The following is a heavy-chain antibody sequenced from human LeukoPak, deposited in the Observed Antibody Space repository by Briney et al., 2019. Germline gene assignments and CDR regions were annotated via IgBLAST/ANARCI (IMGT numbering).Heavy chain of an antibody. CDR3: AKEWDYGSNRGYFQH. D-gene: IGHD4-23*01. J-gene: IGHJ1*01. V-gene: IGHV3-33*06. CDR2: IWYDGSNK. CDR1: GFTFSSYG. Sequence: PGRSLRLSCAASGFTFSSYGMHWVRQAPGKGLEWVAVIWYDGSNKYYADSVKGRFTISRDNSKNTLYLQMNSLRAEDTAVYYCAKEWDYGSNRGYFQHWGQGTLVTVSS.